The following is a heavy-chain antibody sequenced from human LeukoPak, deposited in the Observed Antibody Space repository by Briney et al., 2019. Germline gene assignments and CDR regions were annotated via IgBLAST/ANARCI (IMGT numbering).Heavy chain of an antibody. CDR1: GGSISSSSYY. V-gene: IGHV4-39*01. Sequence: SETLSLTCTVSGGSISSSSYYWGWIRQPPGKGLEWIGSIYYSGSSYYNPSLKSRVTISVDTSKNQLSLKLSSVTAADTAVYYCARLLLAAGTLCFDYWGQGTLVTVSS. CDR2: IYYSGSS. J-gene: IGHJ4*02. CDR3: ARLLLAAGTLCFDY. D-gene: IGHD1/OR15-1a*01.